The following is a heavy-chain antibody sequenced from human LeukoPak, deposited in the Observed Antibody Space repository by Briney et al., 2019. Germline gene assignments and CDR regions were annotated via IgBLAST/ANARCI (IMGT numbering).Heavy chain of an antibody. Sequence: GGSLRLSCAASGFTFSDYYMNWIRQAPGKGLEWISYIRSSGGTQYYADSVKGRFTISRDDAKNSLYLQMNSLRAEDTAVYYCARSYSSCSSSPVEFYYMDVWGEGTTVTVSS. J-gene: IGHJ6*03. V-gene: IGHV3-11*04. CDR1: GFTFSDYY. D-gene: IGHD6-13*01. CDR3: ARSYSSCSSSPVEFYYMDV. CDR2: IRSSGGTQ.